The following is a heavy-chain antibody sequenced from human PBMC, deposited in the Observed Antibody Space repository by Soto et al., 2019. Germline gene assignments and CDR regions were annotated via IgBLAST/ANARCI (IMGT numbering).Heavy chain of an antibody. Sequence: SETLSLTCTISGGSISVYYWSWIRQSPGQRLEWIGYIYDSGSPYYNPSPKTRVTIAADSSKNQISLKLTSATAADTAVYYCARGVGSSPPRYWGRGTLVTVSS. D-gene: IGHD3-9*01. V-gene: IGHV4-59*01. CDR1: GGSISVYY. CDR3: ARGVGSSPPRY. J-gene: IGHJ4*02. CDR2: IYDSGSP.